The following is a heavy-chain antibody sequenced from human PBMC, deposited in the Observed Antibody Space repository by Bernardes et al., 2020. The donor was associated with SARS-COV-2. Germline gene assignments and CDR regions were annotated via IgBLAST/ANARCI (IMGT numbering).Heavy chain of an antibody. CDR3: ARYLTSSWYSFDY. D-gene: IGHD6-13*01. V-gene: IGHV1-8*01. J-gene: IGHJ4*02. Sequence: ASVKVSCKPSGYTFTTYHINWVRQATGQGLEWMGWMNPDSGNTGYAQKFQGRVTMTRDTSKSTAYMELSGLRSEDTAVYYCARYLTSSWYSFDYWGQGSLVTVSS. CDR2: MNPDSGNT. CDR1: GYTFTTYH.